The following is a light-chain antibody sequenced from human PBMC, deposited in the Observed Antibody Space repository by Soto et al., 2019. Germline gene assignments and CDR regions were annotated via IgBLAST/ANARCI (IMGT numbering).Light chain of an antibody. CDR3: QQYDNLLPIT. CDR2: DAS. V-gene: IGKV1-33*01. J-gene: IGKJ5*01. CDR1: QDISNN. Sequence: IQMTQSPSSLSASVGDRVTITCQASQDISNNLNWYQQKPRKAPKLLIYDASSLQTGVPSRFSGSGSATHFTFTISSLQPEDMATYYCQQYDNLLPITFGQGTRLEIK.